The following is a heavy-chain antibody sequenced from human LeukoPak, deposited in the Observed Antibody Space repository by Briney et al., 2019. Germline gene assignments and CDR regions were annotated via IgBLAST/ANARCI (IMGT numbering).Heavy chain of an antibody. J-gene: IGHJ4*02. CDR2: INHSGST. Sequence: PSETLSLTCTVSGGSISSYYWSWIRQPPGRGLEWIGEINHSGSTNYNPSLKSRVTISVDTSKNQFSLKLSSVTAADTAVYYCARVDSGSYYVKLLDYWGQGTLVTVSS. CDR1: GGSISSYY. D-gene: IGHD1-26*01. CDR3: ARVDSGSYYVKLLDY. V-gene: IGHV4-34*01.